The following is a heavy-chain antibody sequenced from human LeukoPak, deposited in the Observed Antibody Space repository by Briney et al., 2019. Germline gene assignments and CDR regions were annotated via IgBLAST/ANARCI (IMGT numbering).Heavy chain of an antibody. D-gene: IGHD3-16*01. CDR2: MWHDGSHK. J-gene: IGHJ3*01. CDR1: GFTFSTYG. CDR3: VRGWGSNVYASALDV. Sequence: GGSLRLSCAASGFTFSTYGMHWVRQAPGKGLEWVTVMWHDGSHKDYADSVKGRFTISRDNSKNTLYLQMNDLRAEDTAVYFCVRGWGSNVYASALDVWGQGTMVTVSS. V-gene: IGHV3-33*01.